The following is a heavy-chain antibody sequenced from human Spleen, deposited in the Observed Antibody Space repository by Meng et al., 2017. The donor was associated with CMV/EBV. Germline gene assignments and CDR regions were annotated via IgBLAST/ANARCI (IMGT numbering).Heavy chain of an antibody. D-gene: IGHD3-16*01. V-gene: IGHV1-2*02. CDR2: INPNSGGT. CDR3: ARGEGSADAFDI. Sequence: GGSLRLSCKGSGYTFTGYYMHWVRQAPGQGLEWMGWINPNSGGTNYAQKFQGRVTMTRDTSISTAYMELRSLRSDDTAVYYCARGEGSADAFDIWGQGTMVTVSS. J-gene: IGHJ3*02. CDR1: GYTFTGYY.